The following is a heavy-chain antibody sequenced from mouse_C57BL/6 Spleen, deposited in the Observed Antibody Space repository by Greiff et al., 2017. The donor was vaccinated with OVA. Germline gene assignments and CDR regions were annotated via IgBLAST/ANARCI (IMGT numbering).Heavy chain of an antibody. D-gene: IGHD1-1*01. CDR2: IHPNSGST. CDR3: ARTLLYYGSRDYAMDY. Sequence: QVQLQQPGAELVKPGASVKLSCKASGYTFNSYWMHWVKQRPGQGLEWIGMIHPNSGSTNYNEKFKSKATLTVDKSSSTAYMQLSSLTSEDSAVYYCARTLLYYGSRDYAMDYWGQGTSVTVSS. J-gene: IGHJ4*01. V-gene: IGHV1-64*01. CDR1: GYTFNSYW.